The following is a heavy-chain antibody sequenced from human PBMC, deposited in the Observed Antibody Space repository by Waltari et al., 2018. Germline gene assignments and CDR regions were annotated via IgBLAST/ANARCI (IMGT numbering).Heavy chain of an antibody. D-gene: IGHD2-8*01. Sequence: QVQLVESGGGVVQPGRSLRLSCAASGFTFSSYGMHWVRQAPGKGLEWVAVIWYDGSNKYYADSVKGRFTISRDNSKNTLYLQMNSLRAEDTAMYYCAKEYGRVTKARAAFDYWGQGTLVTVSS. V-gene: IGHV3-30*18. CDR3: AKEYGRVTKARAAFDY. CDR2: IWYDGSNK. J-gene: IGHJ4*02. CDR1: GFTFSSYG.